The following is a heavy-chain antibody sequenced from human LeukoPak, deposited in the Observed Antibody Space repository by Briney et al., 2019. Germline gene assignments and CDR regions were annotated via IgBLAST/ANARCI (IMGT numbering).Heavy chain of an antibody. D-gene: IGHD6-19*01. CDR2: IYTSGST. Sequence: SETLSLTCTVSGYSMSSGYYWGWIRQPAGKGLEWIGHIYTSGSTNYNPSLKSRVTISVDTSKNQFSLKLSSVTAADTAVYYCARESSGWYYWFDPWGQGTLVTVSS. CDR3: ARESSGWYYWFDP. CDR1: GYSMSSGYY. J-gene: IGHJ5*02. V-gene: IGHV4-61*09.